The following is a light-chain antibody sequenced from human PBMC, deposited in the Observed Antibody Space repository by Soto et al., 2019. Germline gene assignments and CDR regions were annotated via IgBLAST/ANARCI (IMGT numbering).Light chain of an antibody. V-gene: IGLV2-14*03. CDR3: SSYTSSSTVV. CDR1: SSDVGGYNY. J-gene: IGLJ3*02. Sequence: QSALTQPASVSGSPGQSITISCTGTSSDVGGYNYVSWYQQHPGKATKLMIYDVSYRPSGVSNRFSGSKSGNTASLTISGLQSDDEADYYCSSYTSSSTVVFGGGTKVTVL. CDR2: DVS.